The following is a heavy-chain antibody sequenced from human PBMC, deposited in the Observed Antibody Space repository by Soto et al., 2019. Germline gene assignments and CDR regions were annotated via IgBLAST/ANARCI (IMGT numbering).Heavy chain of an antibody. CDR2: IIPIFGTA. Sequence: QVQLVQSGAEVKKPGSSVKVSCKASGGTFSSYAISWVRQAPGQGLEWMGGIIPIFGTANYAQKFQGRVTITADESTSTAYMQLSSVRSEDTAVYYCASAWSIAARPAWFDPWGQGTLVTVSS. V-gene: IGHV1-69*12. D-gene: IGHD6-6*01. CDR3: ASAWSIAARPAWFDP. J-gene: IGHJ5*02. CDR1: GGTFSSYA.